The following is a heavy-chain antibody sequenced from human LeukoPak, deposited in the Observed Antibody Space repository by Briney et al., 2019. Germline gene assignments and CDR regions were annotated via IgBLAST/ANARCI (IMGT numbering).Heavy chain of an antibody. V-gene: IGHV3-23*01. J-gene: IGHJ6*02. CDR2: ISGSGGRT. Sequence: GGSLRLSCAASGFAFSNYVMSWVRQAPGKGLEWVSVISGSGGRTYYADSVKGRFTISRDNSKNTLYLQMNSLRAEDTAVYYCAKTGGAYGYYGMDVWGQGTTVTVSS. CDR3: AKTGGAYGYYGMDV. D-gene: IGHD4-17*01. CDR1: GFAFSNYV.